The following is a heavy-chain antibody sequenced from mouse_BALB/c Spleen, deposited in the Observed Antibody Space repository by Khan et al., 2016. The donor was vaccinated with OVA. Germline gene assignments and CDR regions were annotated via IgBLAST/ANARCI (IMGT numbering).Heavy chain of an antibody. CDR3: ARGNYYGYAMDY. CDR1: GYSITSNYA. J-gene: IGHJ4*01. Sequence: EVQLQESGPGLVKPSQSLSLTCTVTGYSITSNYAWNWIRQFPGNKLEWMGYISYSGRTSYIPSLTSRISITRDTSKNQFFLPLNSGTTEDTATYYCARGNYYGYAMDYWGQGTSVTVSS. CDR2: ISYSGRT. V-gene: IGHV3-2*02. D-gene: IGHD1-1*01.